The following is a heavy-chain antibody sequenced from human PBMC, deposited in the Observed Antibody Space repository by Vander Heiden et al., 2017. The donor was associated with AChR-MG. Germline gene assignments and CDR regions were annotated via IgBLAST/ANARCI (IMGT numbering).Heavy chain of an antibody. CDR1: GFTFSSYW. J-gene: IGHJ4*02. CDR3: AREGDYVWGSYDY. Sequence: EVQLVASGGGLVQPGGSLSLSCAASGFTFSSYWMSWVRQAPGKGLEWVANIKQDGSEKYYVDSVKGRFTISRDNAKNSLYLQMNSLRAEDTAVYYCAREGDYVWGSYDYWGQGTLVTVSS. D-gene: IGHD3-16*01. V-gene: IGHV3-7*01. CDR2: IKQDGSEK.